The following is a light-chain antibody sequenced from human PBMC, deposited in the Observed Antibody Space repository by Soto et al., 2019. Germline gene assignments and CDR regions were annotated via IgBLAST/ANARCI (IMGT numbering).Light chain of an antibody. J-gene: IGKJ2*01. CDR1: QSMSSY. CDR3: QQSYSTLMT. Sequence: DIQMTQSPSSLSASVGDRVTITCRASQSMSSYLNWYQQKPGKAPKLLIYAASSLQSGVPSRFSGSGSGTDFTITISSLQPEDFATYYCQQSYSTLMTVGQGTKLEIK. CDR2: AAS. V-gene: IGKV1-39*01.